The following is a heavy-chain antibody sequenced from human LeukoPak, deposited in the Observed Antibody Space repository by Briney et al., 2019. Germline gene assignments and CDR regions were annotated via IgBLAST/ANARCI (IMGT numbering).Heavy chain of an antibody. CDR1: GFTFSDYS. CDR2: IGGRGDGI. V-gene: IGHV3-48*01. D-gene: IGHD2-15*01. CDR3: AREIPGRIAADC. J-gene: IGHJ4*02. Sequence: GGSLRLSCAASGFTFSDYSMNWVRQAPGKGLEWISYIGGRGDGISYADSVKGRFIVSRDNAKNSLSLQMNRLRGEDTAIYFCAREIPGRIAADCWGQGTLVTVSS.